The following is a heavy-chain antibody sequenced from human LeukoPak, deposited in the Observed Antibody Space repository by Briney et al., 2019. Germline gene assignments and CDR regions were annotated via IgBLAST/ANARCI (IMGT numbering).Heavy chain of an antibody. Sequence: RASVKVSCKASGYTFTKYAMNWVRQAPGQGLEWMGCINTNTGNPKYAQGFTGRFVFSLDTSVSTAYLQINSLRPEDTAVYFCARVASHGSLGVWGNGTTVTVSS. CDR1: GYTFTKYA. V-gene: IGHV7-4-1*02. J-gene: IGHJ6*04. CDR2: INTNTGNP. CDR3: ARVASHGSLGV.